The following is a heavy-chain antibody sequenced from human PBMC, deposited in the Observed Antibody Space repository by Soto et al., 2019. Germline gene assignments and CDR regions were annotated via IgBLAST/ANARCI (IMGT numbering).Heavy chain of an antibody. CDR1: GFPFGDSA. Sequence: EVQLVESGGGLVQPGGSLKLSCAASGFPFGDSAIHWVRQASGKGLEWVGRIRSKGYNYATVFGASATGRFTLSRDDSKNTAFLQMTSLRTGDTAVYYCTRANDYCKGGSCYFDYWGPGALVSVSS. J-gene: IGHJ4*02. V-gene: IGHV3-73*02. D-gene: IGHD2-15*01. CDR2: IRSKGYNYAT. CDR3: TRANDYCKGGSCYFDY.